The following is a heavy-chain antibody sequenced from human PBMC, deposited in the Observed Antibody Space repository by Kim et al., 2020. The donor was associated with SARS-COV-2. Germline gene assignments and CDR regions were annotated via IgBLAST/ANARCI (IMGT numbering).Heavy chain of an antibody. CDR3: ARDLSAAGNGGWFAP. CDR2: INPNSGGT. D-gene: IGHD6-13*01. Sequence: ASVKVSCKASGYTFTGYYMHWVRQAPGQGLEWMGWINPNSGGTNYAQKFQGWVTMTRDTSISTAYMELSRLRSDDTAVYYCARDLSAAGNGGWFAPWGQGTLVTVSS. J-gene: IGHJ5*02. V-gene: IGHV1-2*04. CDR1: GYTFTGYY.